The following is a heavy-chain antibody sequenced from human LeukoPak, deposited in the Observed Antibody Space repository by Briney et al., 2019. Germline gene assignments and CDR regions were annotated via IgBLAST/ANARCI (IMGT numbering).Heavy chain of an antibody. CDR3: ARGMQGTYSYGSGTRESSGATRFDP. J-gene: IGHJ5*02. CDR2: INHSGST. V-gene: IGHV4-34*01. CDR1: GGSFSGYY. D-gene: IGHD3-10*01. Sequence: PSETLSLTCAVYGGSFSGYYWSWIRQPPGKGLEWIGEINHSGSTNYNPSLKSRVTISVKTSKNQFSLKLSSVTAADTAVYYCARGMQGTYSYGSGTRESSGATRFDPWGQRTLVTVSS.